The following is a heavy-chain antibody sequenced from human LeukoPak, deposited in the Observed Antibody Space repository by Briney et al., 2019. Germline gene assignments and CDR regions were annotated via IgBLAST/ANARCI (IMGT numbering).Heavy chain of an antibody. D-gene: IGHD2-15*01. Sequence: GGSLRLSCTASGFTFSNYAMSWVRQAPGKGLEWVSTISGSDGSTYYADSVKGRFTISRDNSKNTLYLQMNSLRVDDTAVYYCAKLRSGDPVAATNYWGQGTLVTVSS. CDR3: AKLRSGDPVAATNY. CDR2: ISGSDGST. J-gene: IGHJ4*02. V-gene: IGHV3-23*01. CDR1: GFTFSNYA.